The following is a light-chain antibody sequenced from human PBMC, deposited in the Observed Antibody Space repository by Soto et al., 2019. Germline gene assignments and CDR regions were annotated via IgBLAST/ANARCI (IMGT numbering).Light chain of an antibody. Sequence: EIVMTQSPATLSVSPGERATLSCRASQSVSSNLAWYQQKPGQAPRLLIYGASTRATGVPARFSGSGSGTEFTLTISSLQSEDLAVYFCQQFHSWPLLSFVPGTKVDLK. CDR1: QSVSSN. CDR2: GAS. J-gene: IGKJ3*01. CDR3: QQFHSWPLLS. V-gene: IGKV3-15*01.